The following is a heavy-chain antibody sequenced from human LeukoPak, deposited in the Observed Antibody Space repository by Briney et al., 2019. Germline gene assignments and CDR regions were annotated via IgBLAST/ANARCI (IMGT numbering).Heavy chain of an antibody. Sequence: SETLSLTCAVYGGSFSGYYWSWIRQPPGKGLEWIGYIYYSGSTNYSPSLKSRVTISVDTSKNQFSLKLRSVTAADTAVYYCARTTEGYCRGRSCYSYYYYMDVWGKGTTVTVSS. J-gene: IGHJ6*03. V-gene: IGHV4-59*01. CDR2: IYYSGST. CDR3: ARTTEGYCRGRSCYSYYYYMDV. D-gene: IGHD2-15*01. CDR1: GGSFSGYY.